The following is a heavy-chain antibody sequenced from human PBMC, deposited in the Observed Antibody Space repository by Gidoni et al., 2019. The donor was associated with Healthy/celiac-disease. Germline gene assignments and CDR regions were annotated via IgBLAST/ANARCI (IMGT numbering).Heavy chain of an antibody. CDR2: ISAYNGNT. Sequence: QVQLVQSGAEVKKPGASVKVSCKASGYTFTSYGISWVRQAPGQGLEWMGWISAYNGNTNYAQKLQGRVTMTTDTSTSTAYMELRSLRSDDTAVYYCARDQSIGYSGSYYSRRAGAFDIWGQGTMVTVSS. CDR1: GYTFTSYG. V-gene: IGHV1-18*01. J-gene: IGHJ3*02. CDR3: ARDQSIGYSGSYYSRRAGAFDI. D-gene: IGHD1-26*01.